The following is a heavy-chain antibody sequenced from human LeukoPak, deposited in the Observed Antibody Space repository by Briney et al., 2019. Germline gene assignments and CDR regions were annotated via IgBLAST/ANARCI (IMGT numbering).Heavy chain of an antibody. CDR1: GYTFAGYG. CDR3: ARPISSNWGIDY. Sequence: GASVKVSRKASGYTFAGYGLSWVRQAPGQGLEWMGWINVYSGNTFYAQKFQGRVTMTTDTSTSTAYMEMRSLRSDDTAVYYCARPISSNWGIDYWGQGTLVTVSS. CDR2: INVYSGNT. D-gene: IGHD6-13*01. J-gene: IGHJ4*02. V-gene: IGHV1-18*01.